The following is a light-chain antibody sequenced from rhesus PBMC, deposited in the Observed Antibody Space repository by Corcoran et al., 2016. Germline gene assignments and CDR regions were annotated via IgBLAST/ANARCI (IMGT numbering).Light chain of an antibody. Sequence: DIQMTQSPSSLSASVGDRVTITCRASQTISSFLAWYQQKPGKVPKLLIYGASSLESGVPSRFSGSGSGTEFTLTISSLQHEDVATYYCQQHDSHPWTFGQGTKVEIK. J-gene: IGKJ1*01. V-gene: IGKV1-44*01. CDR3: QQHDSHPWT. CDR1: QTISSF. CDR2: GAS.